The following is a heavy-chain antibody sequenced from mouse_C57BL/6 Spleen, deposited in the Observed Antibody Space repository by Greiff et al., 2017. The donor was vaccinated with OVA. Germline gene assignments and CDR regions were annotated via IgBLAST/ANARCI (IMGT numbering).Heavy chain of an antibody. V-gene: IGHV1-61*01. CDR2: IYPSDSET. CDR3: ARRRYYAMDY. CDR1: GYTFTSYW. Sequence: QVQLKQPGAELVRPGSSVQLSCKASGYTFTSYWMDWVKQRPGQGLEWIGNIYPSDSETHYNQKFKDKATLTVDKSSSTAYMQLSSLTSEDSAVYYCARRRYYAMDYWGQGTSVTVSA. J-gene: IGHJ4*01.